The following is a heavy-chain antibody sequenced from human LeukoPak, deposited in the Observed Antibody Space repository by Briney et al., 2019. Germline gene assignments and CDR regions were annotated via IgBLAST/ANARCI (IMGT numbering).Heavy chain of an antibody. Sequence: ASVKVSCRASGYTFTSYYMHWVRQAPGQGLEWMGIINPSGGSTSYAQKFQGRVTMTRDTSTSTVYMELSSLRSEDTAVYYCARDLEVRGVKTWGPRDKRYYFDYWGQGTLVTVSS. CDR2: INPSGGST. CDR1: GYTFTSYY. J-gene: IGHJ4*02. V-gene: IGHV1-46*01. D-gene: IGHD3-10*01. CDR3: ARDLEVRGVKTWGPRDKRYYFDY.